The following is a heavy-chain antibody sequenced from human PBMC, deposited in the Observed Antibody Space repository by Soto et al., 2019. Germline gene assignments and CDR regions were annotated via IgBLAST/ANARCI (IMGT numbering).Heavy chain of an antibody. Sequence: EVQLLESGGDVVRPGGSLRLSCAASGFTFSSYAMRWVRQAPGKGLEWVAGVSRAGTNTFYADSVRGRFSISRDSSRDTVDLYMNALRGDDTAVYFCLKYTVTEGVGESWGQGTLVSVSS. CDR2: VSRAGTNT. CDR1: GFTFSSYA. V-gene: IGHV3-23*01. D-gene: IGHD3-16*01. CDR3: LKYTVTEGVGES. J-gene: IGHJ5*02.